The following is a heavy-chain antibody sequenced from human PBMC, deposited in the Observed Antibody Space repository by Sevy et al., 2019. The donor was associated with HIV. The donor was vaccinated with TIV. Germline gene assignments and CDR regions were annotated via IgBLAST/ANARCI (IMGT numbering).Heavy chain of an antibody. J-gene: IGHJ4*02. Sequence: GGSLRLSCAASRFTFSNYAMHWVRQTPGKGLEWVEVISYDGTDKYYAESVKGRFTISRDNSNNTVYLQMSSLRLEDTAVYYCARVRTDYSSSWHVWDYWGQGTLVTVSS. CDR1: RFTFSNYA. CDR3: ARVRTDYSSSWHVWDY. D-gene: IGHD6-13*01. CDR2: ISYDGTDK. V-gene: IGHV3-30-3*01.